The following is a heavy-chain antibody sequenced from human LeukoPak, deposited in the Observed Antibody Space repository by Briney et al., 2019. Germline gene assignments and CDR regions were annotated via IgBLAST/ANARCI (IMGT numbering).Heavy chain of an antibody. Sequence: ASVKVSCKASRYTFTGYYLHWVRQAPGQGLEWMGRINPNSGDTNYAQKFQGRVTMTRDTSISIAYMELSRLRSDDTAVYYCASWVTAARGDFDYWGQGTLVTVSS. V-gene: IGHV1-2*06. CDR1: RYTFTGYY. J-gene: IGHJ4*02. CDR3: ASWVTAARGDFDY. CDR2: INPNSGDT. D-gene: IGHD2-21*02.